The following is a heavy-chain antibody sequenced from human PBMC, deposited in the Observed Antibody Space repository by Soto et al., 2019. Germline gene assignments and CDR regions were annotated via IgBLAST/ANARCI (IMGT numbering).Heavy chain of an antibody. CDR1: GGSISSGGYY. D-gene: IGHD1-20*01. CDR2: IFYSGST. Sequence: SETLSLTCTVSGGSISSGGYYWSWIRQHPGKGLEWIGYIFYSGSTYYNPSLKSRVTISVDTSKNQFSLKLSSVTAADTAVYYCARAGFNFQYNWFDPWGQGTLVTVSS. V-gene: IGHV4-31*02. J-gene: IGHJ5*02. CDR3: ARAGFNFQYNWFDP.